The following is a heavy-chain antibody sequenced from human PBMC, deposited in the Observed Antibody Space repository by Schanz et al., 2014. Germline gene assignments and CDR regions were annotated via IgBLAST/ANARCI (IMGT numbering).Heavy chain of an antibody. J-gene: IGHJ6*02. Sequence: EVQLVESGGGLVKPGGSLRLSCEASEFTFSSYKMNWVRQAPGKGLEWVSSISSSGSYIHYADSVKGRFTISRDNAKNTLYLQMNSLRAEDTAVYYCAGDFDDRRGYGSGYWLGDCIDVWGQGTTVTVSS. D-gene: IGHD3-10*01. CDR1: EFTFSSYK. CDR2: ISSSGSYI. V-gene: IGHV3-21*04. CDR3: AGDFDDRRGYGSGYWLGDCIDV.